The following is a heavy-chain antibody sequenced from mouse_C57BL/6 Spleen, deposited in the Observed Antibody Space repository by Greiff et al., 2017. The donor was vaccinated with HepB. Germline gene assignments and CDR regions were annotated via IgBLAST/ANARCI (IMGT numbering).Heavy chain of an antibody. CDR3: TREYYWSSYDD. CDR1: GYTFTDYE. CDR2: IDPETGGT. Sequence: QVQLKQSGAELVRPGASVTLSCKASGYTFTDYEMHWVKQTPVHGLEWIGAIDPETGGTAYNQKFKGKAILTADKSSITAYMELRSLTSEDSAVYYCTREYYWSSYDDWGQGTTLTVSS. J-gene: IGHJ2*01. V-gene: IGHV1-15*01. D-gene: IGHD1-1*01.